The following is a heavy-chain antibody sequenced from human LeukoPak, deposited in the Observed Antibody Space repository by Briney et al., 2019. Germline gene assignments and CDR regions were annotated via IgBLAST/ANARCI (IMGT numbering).Heavy chain of an antibody. CDR1: GFTFSSYA. V-gene: IGHV3-23*01. Sequence: PGGSLRLSCAASGFTFSSYAMSRVRQAPGKGLEWVSVISGSAGSTHYADSVKGRFTISRDNSKNTLYLQMNSLRAEDTAVYYCAKDRSCTNDICHGDFDYWGQGTLVTVSS. J-gene: IGHJ4*02. D-gene: IGHD2-8*01. CDR3: AKDRSCTNDICHGDFDY. CDR2: ISGSAGST.